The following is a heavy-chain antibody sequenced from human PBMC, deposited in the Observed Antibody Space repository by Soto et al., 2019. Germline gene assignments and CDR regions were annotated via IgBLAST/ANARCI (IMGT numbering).Heavy chain of an antibody. CDR2: INRDGVT. J-gene: IGHJ4*02. V-gene: IGHV4-34*01. D-gene: IGHD2-2*02. CDR3: ARTATQCSRTSCYTVSLDF. Sequence: QVQLQQWGAGLLKPSETLSLTCAVFGGSFSGYYWGWIRQPPGKGLEWIGEINRDGVTNYNPSLKSRLTISVDTSKNQFSLKLNSVTDADTAVYYCARTATQCSRTSCYTVSLDFRVQGTLVTVSS. CDR1: GGSFSGYY.